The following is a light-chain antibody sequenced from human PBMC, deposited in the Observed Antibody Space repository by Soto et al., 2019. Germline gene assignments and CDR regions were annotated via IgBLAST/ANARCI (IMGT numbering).Light chain of an antibody. CDR2: EVS. Sequence: VLTQPASVSGSPGQSITISCTGTSSDFGGYNYVSWYQHHPGKAPKLIIYEVSNRPSGVSNRFSGSKSGNTASLTISGLQAEEEADYYCSSYTGRSTRVFGTGTKVTVL. V-gene: IGLV2-14*01. J-gene: IGLJ1*01. CDR3: SSYTGRSTRV. CDR1: SSDFGGYNY.